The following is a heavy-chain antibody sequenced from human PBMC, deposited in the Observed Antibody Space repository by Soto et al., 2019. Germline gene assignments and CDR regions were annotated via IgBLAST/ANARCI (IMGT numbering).Heavy chain of an antibody. CDR2: ISHSGST. CDR3: AREYTYGSNFFDC. CDR1: GGSISSAAYY. Sequence: TSETLSLTCTVSGGSISSAAYYWSWIRQHPGKGLEWIGYISHSGSTYYNPSLKSRVIISVDTSKNQLSLSLTSVTAADTAVYYCAREYTYGSNFFDCWGQGALVTVSS. V-gene: IGHV4-31*03. D-gene: IGHD5-18*01. J-gene: IGHJ4*02.